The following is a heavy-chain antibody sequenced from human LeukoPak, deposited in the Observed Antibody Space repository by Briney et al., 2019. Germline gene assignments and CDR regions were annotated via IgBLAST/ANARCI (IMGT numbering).Heavy chain of an antibody. J-gene: IGHJ3*02. CDR1: GGSISNENW. Sequence: KPSGTLSLTCAVSGGSISNENWWSWVRQPPGKGLEWIGEIHHRGGTNYNPSLRSRVTISIDTSKNQFSLKLTSVTAADTAVYYCATPNDAFNIWGQGTMVTVSS. CDR2: IHHRGGT. V-gene: IGHV4-4*02. CDR3: ATPNDAFNI.